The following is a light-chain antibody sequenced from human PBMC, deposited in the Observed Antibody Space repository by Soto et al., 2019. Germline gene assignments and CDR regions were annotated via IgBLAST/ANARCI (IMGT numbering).Light chain of an antibody. J-gene: IGKJ1*01. V-gene: IGKV3-15*01. CDR1: QSVSSD. CDR3: QQYHNWPRT. Sequence: EIVMTQSPATLSVSPGERATLSCRASQSVSSDLAWYQQKPGQTPRLLIYAASTRATGIPARFSGSGSGTEFTLTISRLQSEDFVVYYCQQYHNWPRTFGQGTKVEI. CDR2: AAS.